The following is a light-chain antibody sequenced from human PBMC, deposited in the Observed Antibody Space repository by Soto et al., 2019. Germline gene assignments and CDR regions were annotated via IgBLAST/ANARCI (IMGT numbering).Light chain of an antibody. V-gene: IGLV1-40*01. CDR2: GNS. Sequence: QSVLTQPPSVSGAPGQRVTISCTGSSSNIGAGYDVHWYQRLPGTAPKLLIFGNSNRPSGVPDRFSGSKSGTSASLAITGLQAEDEADYYCQSYDSSLSGFYVFGTGTKLTVL. CDR1: SSNIGAGYD. CDR3: QSYDSSLSGFYV. J-gene: IGLJ1*01.